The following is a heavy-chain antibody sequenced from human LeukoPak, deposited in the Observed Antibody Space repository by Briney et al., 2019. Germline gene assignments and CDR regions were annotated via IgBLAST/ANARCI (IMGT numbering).Heavy chain of an antibody. D-gene: IGHD2-21*02. J-gene: IGHJ4*02. CDR1: GGTFISYA. CDR2: IIPIFGTA. Sequence: GASVKVSCKASGGTFISYAISWVRQAPGQGLEWMGGIIPIFGTANYAQKFQGRVTITADESTSTAYMELSSLRSEDTAVYYCASGLNCGGDCYSAYWGQGTLVTVSS. V-gene: IGHV1-69*13. CDR3: ASGLNCGGDCYSAY.